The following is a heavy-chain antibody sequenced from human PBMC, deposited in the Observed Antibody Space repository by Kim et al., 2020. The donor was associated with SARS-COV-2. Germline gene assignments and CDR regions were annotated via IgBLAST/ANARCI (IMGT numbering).Heavy chain of an antibody. J-gene: IGHJ4*02. CDR3: APRTIFGVVTPRPFDY. Sequence: GGSLRLSCAASGFTFSSYAMSWVRQAPGKGLEWVSAISGSGGSTYYADSVKGRFTISRDNSKNTLYLQMNSLRAEDTAVYYCAPRTIFGVVTPRPFDYWGQGTLVTVSS. CDR2: ISGSGGST. D-gene: IGHD3-3*01. V-gene: IGHV3-23*01. CDR1: GFTFSSYA.